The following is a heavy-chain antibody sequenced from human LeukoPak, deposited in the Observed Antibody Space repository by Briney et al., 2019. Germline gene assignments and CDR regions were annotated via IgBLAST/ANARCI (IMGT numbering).Heavy chain of an antibody. D-gene: IGHD6-13*01. CDR3: ASGQQLVHGNWFDP. V-gene: IGHV6-1*01. CDR1: GDSVSSNSAA. Sequence: SQTLSLTCAISGDSVSSNSAAWNWIRQSPSRGLEWLGRTYYRSKWYNDYAVSVKSRITINPDTSKNQFSLQLNSVTPEDTAVYYCASGQQLVHGNWFDPWGQGTLVTVSS. J-gene: IGHJ5*02. CDR2: TYYRSKWYN.